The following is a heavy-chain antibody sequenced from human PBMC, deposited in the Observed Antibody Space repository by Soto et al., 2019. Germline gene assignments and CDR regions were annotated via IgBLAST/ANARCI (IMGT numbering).Heavy chain of an antibody. J-gene: IGHJ3*02. CDR1: GFTFRSFW. Sequence: EVQLVESGGGLVQPGGPLRLSCAASGFTFRSFWMSWSRQAPGKGLEWVAKIKQDGSEKYYVDSVKGRLTISRDNAKNALYLQMNSLRAEDTAVYYCARDQLVVPAATGAFDIWGQGTMVTVSS. CDR2: IKQDGSEK. D-gene: IGHD2-2*01. CDR3: ARDQLVVPAATGAFDI. V-gene: IGHV3-7*01.